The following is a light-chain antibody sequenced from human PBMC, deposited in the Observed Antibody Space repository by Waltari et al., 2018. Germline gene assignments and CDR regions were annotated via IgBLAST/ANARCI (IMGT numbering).Light chain of an antibody. Sequence: DIQMTQSPSSVSASVGDRVTITCRASQGIAGALAWYQQTPGKAPKLLIYAASSLQSGVSSRFSGSGSWTDFTLTISSLQPEDFATYYCQQVHSFPLTFGGGTKVEIK. CDR3: QQVHSFPLT. V-gene: IGKV1-12*01. CDR2: AAS. CDR1: QGIAGA. J-gene: IGKJ4*01.